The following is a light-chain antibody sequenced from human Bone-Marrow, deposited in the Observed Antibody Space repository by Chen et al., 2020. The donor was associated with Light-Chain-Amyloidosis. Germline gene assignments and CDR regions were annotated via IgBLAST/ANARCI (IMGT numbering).Light chain of an antibody. J-gene: IGLJ3*02. V-gene: IGLV1-47*01. CDR1: SSNIGSNY. CDR3: ATWDDSLSHLWV. CDR2: RDD. Sequence: QSVVPQPPSASGTPGQWVTISCSGSSSNIGSNYVYWYQHFPGAAPKLLLYRDDERPSGVPDRFSGSKSGTSASLAISGLRSEDEADYYCATWDDSLSHLWVFGGGTKLTVL.